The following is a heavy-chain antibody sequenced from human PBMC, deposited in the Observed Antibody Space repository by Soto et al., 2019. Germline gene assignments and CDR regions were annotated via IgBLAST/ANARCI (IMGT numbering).Heavy chain of an antibody. CDR2: INQDGSDK. J-gene: IGHJ4*02. V-gene: IGHV3-7*03. D-gene: IGHD1-26*01. Sequence: EVQLVESGGGLVQPAGSLRLSCAASGFTFTNYWMTWVRQAPGKGLEWVANINQDGSDKYYVDSVKGRFTISRDNAKNSLYLQMNSLRAEDTAVYYCARDRSGGSYYYWGQGTLVTVSS. CDR3: ARDRSGGSYYY. CDR1: GFTFTNYW.